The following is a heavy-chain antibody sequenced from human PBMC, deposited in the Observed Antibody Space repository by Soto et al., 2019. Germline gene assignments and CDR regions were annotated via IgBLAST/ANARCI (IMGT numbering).Heavy chain of an antibody. D-gene: IGHD2-15*01. CDR3: ARRVCSGGSCCFSYYGMDV. CDR1: GYSISSGYY. Sequence: SETLSLTCAVSGYSISSGYYWGWLRQPPGKGLEWIGSIYHGGSTYYNPSLNSRVTISVDMTNNHVSLILNSVTAADTAVYYCARRVCSGGSCCFSYYGMDVWGQGTTVTVSS. V-gene: IGHV4-38-2*01. J-gene: IGHJ6*02. CDR2: IYHGGST.